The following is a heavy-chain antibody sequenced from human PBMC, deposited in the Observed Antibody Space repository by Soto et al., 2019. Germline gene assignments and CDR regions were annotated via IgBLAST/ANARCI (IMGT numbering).Heavy chain of an antibody. J-gene: IGHJ5*02. CDR2: IYYTGSTT. CDR1: VGSIGRSSYY. Sequence: PSETLSLTCNVSVGSIGRSSYYWAWNRQSPGKGLEWIGSIYYTGSTTYYNPSLKSRVTISVDRAKNQFSLKLTSVTAADTAMYYCVRHSGYSSSWGEFDPWGQGTLVTVSS. V-gene: IGHV4-39*01. D-gene: IGHD5-18*01. CDR3: VRHSGYSSSWGEFDP.